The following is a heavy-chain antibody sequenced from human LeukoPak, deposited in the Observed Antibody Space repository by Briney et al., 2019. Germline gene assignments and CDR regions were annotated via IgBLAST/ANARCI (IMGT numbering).Heavy chain of an antibody. CDR3: ARVRVILTTMASFAY. Sequence: GGSLRLSCAASEFTFTNYGMHWVRQAPGKGREWVAVISNDGADKYYADSVKGRFSISRDNSENTLYLQMTSLRPEDTAVYYCARVRVILTTMASFAYWGQGSLVTVSP. CDR1: EFTFTNYG. D-gene: IGHD3-9*01. J-gene: IGHJ4*02. V-gene: IGHV3-30-3*01. CDR2: ISNDGADK.